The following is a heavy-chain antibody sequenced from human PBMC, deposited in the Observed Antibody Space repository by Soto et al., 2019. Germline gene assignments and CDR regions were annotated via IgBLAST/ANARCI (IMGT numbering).Heavy chain of an antibody. CDR3: ARAFTVLGNDAFDL. Sequence: EVQLVESGGGLVQPGGSLRLSCAASGFTFTSYWMHWVRQAPGKGLVWVSRLNSEGTITTYADSVKGRFTISRDNAKNTVYLQMNSLRAEDTAVYYCARAFTVLGNDAFDLWCQGTMVTVSS. CDR2: LNSEGTIT. V-gene: IGHV3-74*03. D-gene: IGHD4-17*01. J-gene: IGHJ3*01. CDR1: GFTFTSYW.